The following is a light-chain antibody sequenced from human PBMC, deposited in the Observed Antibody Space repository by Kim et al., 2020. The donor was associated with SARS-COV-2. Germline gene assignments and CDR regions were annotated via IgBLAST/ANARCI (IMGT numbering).Light chain of an antibody. CDR3: QQYDGLST. CDR1: HNINIG. J-gene: IGKJ1*01. CDR2: EAS. Sequence: SASIGERVTSACRASHNINIGLAWYQQKPGKAPNLMIDEASTLESGVPSRFSGSGSGTEFTLTINSLQPDDFATYYCQQYDGLSTFGQGTKVDIK. V-gene: IGKV1-5*01.